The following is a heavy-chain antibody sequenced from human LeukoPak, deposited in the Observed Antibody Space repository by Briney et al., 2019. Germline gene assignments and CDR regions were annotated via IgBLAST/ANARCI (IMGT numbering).Heavy chain of an antibody. V-gene: IGHV1-69*13. CDR3: ARDRRRYCSGGSCYSEFDY. D-gene: IGHD2-15*01. CDR2: IIPIFGTA. CDR1: GGTFSSYA. Sequence: ASVKVSCKASGGTFSSYAISWVRQAPGQGLEWMGGIIPIFGTANYAQKFQGRVTITADESTSTAYMELSSLRSEDTAVYYCARDRRRYCSGGSCYSEFDYWAREPWSPSPQ. J-gene: IGHJ4*02.